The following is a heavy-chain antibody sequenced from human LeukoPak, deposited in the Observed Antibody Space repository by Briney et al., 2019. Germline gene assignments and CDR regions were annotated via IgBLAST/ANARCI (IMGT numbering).Heavy chain of an antibody. Sequence: PGGSLRLSCAASGSTFSSYSMNWVRQAPGKGLEWVSSISSSSSYIYYADSVKGRFTISRDNAKNSLYLQMNSLRAEDTAVYYCARSWYCSSTSCSYFDYWGQGTLVTVSS. CDR1: GSTFSSYS. D-gene: IGHD2-2*01. CDR2: ISSSSSYI. V-gene: IGHV3-21*01. CDR3: ARSWYCSSTSCSYFDY. J-gene: IGHJ4*02.